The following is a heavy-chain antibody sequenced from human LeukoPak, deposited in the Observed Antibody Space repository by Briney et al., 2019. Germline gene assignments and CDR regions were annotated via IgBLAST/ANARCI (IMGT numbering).Heavy chain of an antibody. CDR2: IYYSGGT. J-gene: IGHJ1*01. V-gene: IGHV4-59*08. D-gene: IGHD6-19*01. CDR3: ARSYSSGGNVALFQH. Sequence: SETLSLTCTVSGASITSYYWSWIRQPPGKGLEWIGYIYYSGGTNYNPSLKSRVTMSVDKSKNQFSLKLSSVTAADTAVYYCARSYSSGGNVALFQHWGQGTLVTVSS. CDR1: GASITSYY.